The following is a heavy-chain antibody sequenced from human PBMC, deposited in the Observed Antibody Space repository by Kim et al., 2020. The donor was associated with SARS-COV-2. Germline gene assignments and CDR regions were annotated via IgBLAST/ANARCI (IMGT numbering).Heavy chain of an antibody. D-gene: IGHD2-2*01. Sequence: QKFQGRVTMTRDTSISTAYMEMTRLTSDDTAVYYCARQRSNGFDIWGQGTMVTVSS. V-gene: IGHV1-2*02. J-gene: IGHJ3*02. CDR3: ARQRSNGFDI.